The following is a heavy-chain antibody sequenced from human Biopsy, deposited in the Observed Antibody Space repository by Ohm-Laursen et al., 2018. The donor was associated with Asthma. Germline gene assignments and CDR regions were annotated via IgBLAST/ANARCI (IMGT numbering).Heavy chain of an antibody. CDR2: TNERGVT. J-gene: IGHJ6*02. Sequence: SQTLSLTCTVSGAYIGTSDYHWSWIRQSPGKGLEWIGETNERGVTNNNPSLKSRVIISIDTYWNRVSLKLTSVTAADTAVYYCARGPELDVWGQGTTVTVSS. CDR1: GAYIGTSDYH. CDR3: ARGPELDV. V-gene: IGHV4-30-4*01.